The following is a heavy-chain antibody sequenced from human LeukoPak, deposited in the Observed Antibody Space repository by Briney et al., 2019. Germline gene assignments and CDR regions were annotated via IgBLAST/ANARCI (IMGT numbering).Heavy chain of an antibody. V-gene: IGHV1-69*04. D-gene: IGHD3-3*01. Sequence: SVKVSCKASGGTFSSYAISWVRQAPGQGLEWMGRIIPILGIANYAQKFQGRVTITADKSTSTAYMELSSLRSEDPAVYYCASPYGFLESGNWFDPWGQGTLVTVSS. CDR1: GGTFSSYA. CDR3: ASPYGFLESGNWFDP. J-gene: IGHJ5*02. CDR2: IIPILGIA.